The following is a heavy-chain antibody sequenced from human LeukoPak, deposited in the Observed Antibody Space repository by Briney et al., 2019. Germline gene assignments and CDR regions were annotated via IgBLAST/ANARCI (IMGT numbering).Heavy chain of an antibody. D-gene: IGHD2-2*01. Sequence: GASVKVSCKASNYTFISYGISWVRQAPGQGLEWMGWINPNSGGTNYAQKFQGRVSMTRDTSISTAYMELSRLRSDDTAVYYCARDWDCSSTSCSSFDYWGQGTLVTVSS. CDR2: INPNSGGT. CDR3: ARDWDCSSTSCSSFDY. V-gene: IGHV1-2*02. CDR1: NYTFISYG. J-gene: IGHJ4*02.